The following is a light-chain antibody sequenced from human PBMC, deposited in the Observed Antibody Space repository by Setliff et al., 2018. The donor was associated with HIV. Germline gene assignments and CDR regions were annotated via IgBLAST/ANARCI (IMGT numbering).Light chain of an antibody. CDR2: DNN. V-gene: IGLV1-40*01. CDR1: SSDIGAGCD. J-gene: IGLJ1*01. CDR3: HSYDGRLDGLHV. Sequence: QSVLTQPPSVSGAPGQRVTISCTGSSSDIGAGCDVHWYQHLPGAAPKLVIFDNNNRPSGVPDRFSGSKSGTSASLAITGLQAEDEADYYCHSYDGRLDGLHVFGTGTKATVL.